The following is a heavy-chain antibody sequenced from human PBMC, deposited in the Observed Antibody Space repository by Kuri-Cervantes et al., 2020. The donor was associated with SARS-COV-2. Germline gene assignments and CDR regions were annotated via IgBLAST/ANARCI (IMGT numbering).Heavy chain of an antibody. CDR3: ARGRVAPAGILFNS. D-gene: IGHD2-2*02. CDR2: IIPTLGVT. J-gene: IGHJ5*02. Sequence: SVKVSCKDSGVSFSSFSINWVRQAPGRGLEWTGRIIPTLGVTHYAPSLRGRATFTADKSTTTVYMDLSGLTSEDTAVYYCARGRVAPAGILFNSWGQGTLVTVSS. CDR1: GVSFSSFS. V-gene: IGHV1-69*04.